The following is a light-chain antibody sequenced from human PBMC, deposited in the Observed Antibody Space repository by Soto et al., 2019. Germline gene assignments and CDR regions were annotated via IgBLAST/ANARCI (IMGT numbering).Light chain of an antibody. J-gene: IGKJ5*01. V-gene: IGKV1-9*01. CDR1: QGIDSS. CDR2: AAS. Sequence: ILLTQSPSSLSASVGDRVTITCRASQGIDSSFAWYQQKPGKAPKLLIYAASNLQSGVPSRFSGSGSGTHFPLTISSLQPEDFATYYCQQLHGYPITFGQGTRLEI. CDR3: QQLHGYPIT.